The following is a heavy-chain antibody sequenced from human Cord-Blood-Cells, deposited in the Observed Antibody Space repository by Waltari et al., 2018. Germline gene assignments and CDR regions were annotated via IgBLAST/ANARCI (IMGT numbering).Heavy chain of an antibody. CDR2: IYWNDDK. CDR1: GFSLSTSGVG. J-gene: IGHJ3*02. CDR3: AHSGYNWNDRDAFDI. D-gene: IGHD1-1*01. Sequence: QITLKESGPTLVKPTQTLTLTCTFSGFSLSTSGVGAGWIRQPPGKALEWLALIYWNDDKRYSPSLKSRLTITKDTSKNQVVLTMTNMDPVDTATYYCAHSGYNWNDRDAFDIWGQGTMVTVSS. V-gene: IGHV2-5*01.